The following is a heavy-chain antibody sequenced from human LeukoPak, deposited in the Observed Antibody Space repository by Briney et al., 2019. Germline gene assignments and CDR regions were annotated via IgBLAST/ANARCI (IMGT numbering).Heavy chain of an antibody. CDR1: GYTFTSYD. J-gene: IGHJ4*02. V-gene: IGHV1-8*03. CDR3: ARGDGSGSYYGPPREY. Sequence: GASVKVSCKASGYTFTSYDINWVRQATGQGLEWMGWMNPNSGNTGYAQKFQGRVTITRNTSISTAYMELSSLRSEDTAVYYCARGDGSGSYYGPPREYWGQGTLVTVSS. D-gene: IGHD3-10*01. CDR2: MNPNSGNT.